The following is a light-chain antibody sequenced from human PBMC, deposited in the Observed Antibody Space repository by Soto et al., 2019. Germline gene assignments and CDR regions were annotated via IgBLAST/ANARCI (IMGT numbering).Light chain of an antibody. CDR1: QGISNY. CDR2: GAS. V-gene: IGKV1-27*01. CDR3: QKYNNILGT. J-gene: IGKJ1*01. Sequence: DIQMTPSPSSLSASVGDRVTLTCRASQGISNYLAWYQQKPVKVPKVLIYGASTLQSGVPSRFSGRGSGTDFTLTISSLQPEDVATYYCQKYNNILGTFGQGTKVEIK.